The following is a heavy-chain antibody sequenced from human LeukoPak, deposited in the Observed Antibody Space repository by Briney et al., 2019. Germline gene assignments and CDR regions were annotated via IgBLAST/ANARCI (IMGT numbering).Heavy chain of an antibody. J-gene: IGHJ4*02. V-gene: IGHV3-48*01. Sequence: PGGSLRLSCAASGFTFSSYEMNWVRQAPGKGLEWVSYISSSSSTIYYADSVKGRFTISRDNAKNSLYLQMNSLRAEDTAVYYCARVLYYYDSSGYHPGYWGQGTLVTVSS. CDR2: ISSSSSTI. D-gene: IGHD3-22*01. CDR3: ARVLYYYDSSGYHPGY. CDR1: GFTFSSYE.